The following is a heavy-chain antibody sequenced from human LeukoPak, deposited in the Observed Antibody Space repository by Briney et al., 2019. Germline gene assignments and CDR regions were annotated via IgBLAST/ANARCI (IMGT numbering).Heavy chain of an antibody. D-gene: IGHD6-13*01. CDR2: ISSSSYI. J-gene: IGHJ4*02. CDR1: GFTFSSYS. CDR3: VRLTAAGRRTDFDY. V-gene: IGHV3-21*01. Sequence: GGSLRLSCAASGFTFSSYSMNWVRQAPGKGLEWVSSISSSSYIYYADSVKGRFTISRDNSKNTLYLQMNSLRTEDTAVYYCVRLTAAGRRTDFDYWGQGTLVTVSS.